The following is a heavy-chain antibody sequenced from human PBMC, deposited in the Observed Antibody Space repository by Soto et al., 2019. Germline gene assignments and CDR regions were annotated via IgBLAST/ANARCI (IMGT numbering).Heavy chain of an antibody. CDR1: GYTFTSYA. Sequence: ASLKVSCKASGYTFTSYAMHWVRQAHGQRLEWMGWINAGNGNTKYSQKFQGRVTITRDTAGSTAYRELSSLRSEGTAVYYCARDSYSSTWYQWVDALDIWGQGTMVTVS. J-gene: IGHJ3*02. CDR2: INAGNGNT. V-gene: IGHV1-3*01. D-gene: IGHD6-13*01. CDR3: ARDSYSSTWYQWVDALDI.